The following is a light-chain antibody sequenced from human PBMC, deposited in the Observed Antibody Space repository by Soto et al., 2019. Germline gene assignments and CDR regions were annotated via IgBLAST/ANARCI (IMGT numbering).Light chain of an antibody. CDR1: SSDVGGYDY. CDR2: DVN. J-gene: IGLJ2*01. CDR3: CSYTSISTLV. Sequence: QSALTQPASVSGSPGQSITISCTGTSSDVGGYDYVSWCQQHPGKAPELIIYDVNNRPSGVSNRFSGSKSGNTASLTISGLQAKDEADYYCCSYTSISTLVFGGGTKVTVL. V-gene: IGLV2-14*03.